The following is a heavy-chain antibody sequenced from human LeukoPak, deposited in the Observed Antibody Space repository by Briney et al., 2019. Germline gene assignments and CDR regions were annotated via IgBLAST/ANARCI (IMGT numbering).Heavy chain of an antibody. Sequence: PGRSLRLSSAASGVTFSNYAMRSVRQAPGKGLEWGSAISSSADNTYHADSVKGRFTISRDNSKNTLYLQMNSLRAEDTALYYCAKLTTWNTHYPIDYWGQGTLVTVSS. CDR1: GVTFSNYA. D-gene: IGHD4-17*01. J-gene: IGHJ4*02. CDR2: ISSSADNT. V-gene: IGHV3-23*01. CDR3: AKLTTWNTHYPIDY.